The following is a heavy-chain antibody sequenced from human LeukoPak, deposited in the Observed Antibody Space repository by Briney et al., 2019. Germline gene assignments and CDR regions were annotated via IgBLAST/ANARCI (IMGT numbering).Heavy chain of an antibody. Sequence: SETLSLTCTVSGGSISSYYWSWIRQPPGKGLEWIGYIYYSGSTNYNPSLKSRVTISVDTSKNQFSLKLSSVTAADTAVYYCARVVLRYFDWLLSSWFDPWGQGTLVTVSS. V-gene: IGHV4-59*01. CDR2: IYYSGST. CDR1: GGSISSYY. J-gene: IGHJ5*02. D-gene: IGHD3-9*01. CDR3: ARVVLRYFDWLLSSWFDP.